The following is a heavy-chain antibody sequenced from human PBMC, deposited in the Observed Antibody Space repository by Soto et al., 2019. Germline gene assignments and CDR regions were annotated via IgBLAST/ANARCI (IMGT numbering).Heavy chain of an antibody. CDR2: VSHSGNT. D-gene: IGHD2-15*01. J-gene: IGHJ4*02. Sequence: KTSETLSLTCTVSGGSFTGHFWSWVRQPPGKGLEWIGEVSHSGNTKYYPSLRSRVTLSVDSSKNQISLALTSVTAADTAVYYCARDKFERNGWHQFDIWGQGTLVTVSS. CDR3: ARDKFERNGWHQFDI. CDR1: GGSFTGHF. V-gene: IGHV4-34*01.